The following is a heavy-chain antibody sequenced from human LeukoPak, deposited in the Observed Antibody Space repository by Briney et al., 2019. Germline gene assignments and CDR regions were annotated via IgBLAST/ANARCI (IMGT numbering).Heavy chain of an antibody. D-gene: IGHD3-10*01. CDR3: AKIARGWFDP. CDR2: ISGSGGST. Sequence: GGSLRPSCAASGFTFSSYAMSWVRQAPGTGLEWVSAISGSGGSTYYADSVKGRFTISRDNSKDTLYLQMNSLRAEDTAVYYCAKIARGWFDPWGQGTLVTVSS. J-gene: IGHJ5*02. V-gene: IGHV3-23*01. CDR1: GFTFSSYA.